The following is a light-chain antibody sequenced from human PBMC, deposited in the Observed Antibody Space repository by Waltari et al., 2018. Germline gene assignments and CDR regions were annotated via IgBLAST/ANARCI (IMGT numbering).Light chain of an antibody. CDR2: EVY. CDR3: SSYAGRDILV. J-gene: IGLJ2*01. CDR1: SRDVGGYNY. V-gene: IGLV2-8*01. Sequence: QSALTQPPSASGSPGQSVAISCTGTSRDVGGYNYVPWYQQHPGKAPRLMIYEVYKRPSGVPDRFSGSKSGNTASLTVSGLQAEDEADYYCSSYAGRDILVFGGGTRLTVL.